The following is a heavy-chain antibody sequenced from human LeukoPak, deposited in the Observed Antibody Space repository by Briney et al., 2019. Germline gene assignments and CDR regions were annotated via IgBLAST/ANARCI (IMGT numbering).Heavy chain of an antibody. CDR3: AREGSLGSGSSIGGFDY. CDR1: GGSISSSNW. CDR2: IYHSGST. D-gene: IGHD3-10*01. V-gene: IGHV4-4*02. Sequence: PSETLSLTCAVSGGSISSSNWWSWVRQPPGKGLEWIGEIYHSGSTNYNPSLKSRVTISVDKSKNQFSLKLSSVTAADTAVYYCAREGSLGSGSSIGGFDYWGQGTLVTVSS. J-gene: IGHJ4*02.